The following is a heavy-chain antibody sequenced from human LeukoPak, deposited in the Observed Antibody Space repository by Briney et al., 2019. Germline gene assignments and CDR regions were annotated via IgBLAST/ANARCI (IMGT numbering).Heavy chain of an antibody. Sequence: GGSLRLSCAASGFTFSSYAMSWVRQAPGKGLEWVSAISGSGGSTYYADSVKGRFTISRDNAKNSLYLQMNSLRAEDTAVYYCARDPGYSSGWYRGGYYFDYWGQGTLVTVSS. V-gene: IGHV3-23*01. CDR3: ARDPGYSSGWYRGGYYFDY. CDR2: ISGSGGST. D-gene: IGHD6-19*01. CDR1: GFTFSSYA. J-gene: IGHJ4*02.